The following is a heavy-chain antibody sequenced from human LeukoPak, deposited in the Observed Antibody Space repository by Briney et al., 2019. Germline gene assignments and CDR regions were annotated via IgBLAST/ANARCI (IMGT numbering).Heavy chain of an antibody. V-gene: IGHV3-30*02. Sequence: GGSLRLSCAASGFTFSNYAMHWVRQAPGKGLEWVAFIRYDGSNKYYADSVKGRFTISRDNSKNTLYLQMNSLRAEDTALYYCPKSGVTFGELLSYYMDVWGKGTTVTVSS. CDR1: GFTFSNYA. J-gene: IGHJ6*03. D-gene: IGHD3-10*01. CDR2: IRYDGSNK. CDR3: PKSGVTFGELLSYYMDV.